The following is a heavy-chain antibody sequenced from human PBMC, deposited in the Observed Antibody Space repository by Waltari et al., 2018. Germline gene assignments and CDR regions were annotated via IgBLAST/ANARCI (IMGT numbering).Heavy chain of an antibody. J-gene: IGHJ4*02. CDR2: MQSKDRGEAT. V-gene: IGHV3-15*02. CDR3: ATLDAPWGG. D-gene: IGHD7-27*01. CDR1: GFTFPPAW. Sequence: EVVMVESGGASVKPGESLRLSCVASGFTFPPAWLTWVRQVPGRGVEGIGRMQSKDRGEATDFAAPVKGRFSISRDDSRNTVSLQMNNWKDEDTGIYYGATLDAPWGGWGQGTLVTVSS.